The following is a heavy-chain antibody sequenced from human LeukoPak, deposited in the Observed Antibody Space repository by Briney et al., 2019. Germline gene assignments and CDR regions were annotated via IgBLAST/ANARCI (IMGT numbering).Heavy chain of an antibody. D-gene: IGHD3-22*01. V-gene: IGHV3-23*01. CDR2: ISGSGGNT. J-gene: IGHJ4*02. CDR3: AKDMYYDSSGPVFDY. CDR1: GFTFSNYG. Sequence: PGGSLRLSCAASGFTFSNYGMSWVRQAPGKGLEWVSTISGSGGNTYYADSVKGRFTISRDISKNTLYLQMNSPRAEDTAVYYCAKDMYYDSSGPVFDYWGQGTLVTVSS.